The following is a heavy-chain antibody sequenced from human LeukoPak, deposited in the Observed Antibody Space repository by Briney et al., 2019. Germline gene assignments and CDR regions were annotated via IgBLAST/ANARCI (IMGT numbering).Heavy chain of an antibody. V-gene: IGHV3-30*04. D-gene: IGHD5-18*01. Sequence: PGGSLRLSCGASGFTFSSYAMHWVRQAPGKGLEWVAVISYDGSNKDYADSVKGRFTISRDDSKNTLFLQMNSLRIDDTAVYYCARDRTGRNTAQDDYWGQGTLVTVSS. CDR3: ARDRTGRNTAQDDY. CDR2: ISYDGSNK. J-gene: IGHJ4*02. CDR1: GFTFSSYA.